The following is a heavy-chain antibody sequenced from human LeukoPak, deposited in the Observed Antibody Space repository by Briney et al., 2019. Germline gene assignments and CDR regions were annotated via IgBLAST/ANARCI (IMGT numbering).Heavy chain of an antibody. Sequence: PSETLSLTCTVSGGSISSYYWSWIRHPSGKGLEWIGYIYYSGSTNYNPSLKSRVTISVDTSKNQFSLKLSSVTAADTAVYYCARLYSSSWYRLEPEYFQHWGQGTLVTVSS. CDR3: ARLYSSSWYRLEPEYFQH. CDR1: GGSISSYY. D-gene: IGHD6-13*01. V-gene: IGHV4-59*01. J-gene: IGHJ1*01. CDR2: IYYSGST.